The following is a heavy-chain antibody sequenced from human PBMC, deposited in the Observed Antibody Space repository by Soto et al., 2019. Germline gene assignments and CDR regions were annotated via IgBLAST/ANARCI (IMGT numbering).Heavy chain of an antibody. CDR1: GFTFSAFD. Sequence: EVQLVESGGGLVEPGGSLRLSCAASGFTFSAFDMHWVRQATGKGLEWVAAIGTLHDAYYPDSVKGRFTISRENAKNSLFLQMNRLSAGDTAVYYWARQASYGHGGGGWFDPWGQGTLVTVSS. CDR2: IGTLHDA. CDR3: ARQASYGHGGGGWFDP. J-gene: IGHJ5*02. V-gene: IGHV3-13*01. D-gene: IGHD3-16*01.